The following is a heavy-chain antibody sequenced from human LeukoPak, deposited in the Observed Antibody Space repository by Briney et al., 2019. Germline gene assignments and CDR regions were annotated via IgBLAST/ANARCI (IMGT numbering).Heavy chain of an antibody. Sequence: PGESLKISCKGSGYSFTSYWIGWVRQMPGKSLEWMGIIYPGDSDTRYSPSFQGQVTISADKSISTAYLQWSSLKASDTAMYYCARQGPPYYDFWSAGFDYWGQGTLVTVSS. CDR1: GYSFTSYW. J-gene: IGHJ4*02. D-gene: IGHD3-3*01. CDR3: ARQGPPYYDFWSAGFDY. CDR2: IYPGDSDT. V-gene: IGHV5-51*01.